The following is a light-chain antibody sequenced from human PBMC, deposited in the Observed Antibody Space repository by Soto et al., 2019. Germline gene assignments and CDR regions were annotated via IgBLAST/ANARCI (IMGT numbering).Light chain of an antibody. V-gene: IGKV1-12*01. J-gene: IGKJ5*01. Sequence: DVPMTQKQNSVSASIGDRVSITGRASQGISTYLGWYQQKQGQAPKLLIYAASSLQTGVPSRFRGSGSGTDFTLTISSLQPEDFGTYYCQQAISFPISFGQGAIL. CDR3: QQAISFPIS. CDR1: QGISTY. CDR2: AAS.